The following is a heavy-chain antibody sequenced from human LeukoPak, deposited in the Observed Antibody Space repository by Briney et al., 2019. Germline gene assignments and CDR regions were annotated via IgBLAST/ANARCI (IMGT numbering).Heavy chain of an antibody. CDR2: ISSSGSTI. CDR3: AELGITMIGGV. J-gene: IGHJ6*04. CDR1: GFTFSSYE. Sequence: GGSLRLSCAASGFTFSSYEMNWVRQAPGKGLEWVSYISSSGSTIYYADSEKGRFTISRDNAKNSLYLQMNSLRAEDTAVYYCAELGITMIGGVWGKGTTVTISS. V-gene: IGHV3-48*03. D-gene: IGHD3-10*02.